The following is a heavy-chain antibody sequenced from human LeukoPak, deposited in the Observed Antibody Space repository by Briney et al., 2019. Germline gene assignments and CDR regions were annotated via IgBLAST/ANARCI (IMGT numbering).Heavy chain of an antibody. V-gene: IGHV1-3*03. CDR3: ARATGYSSSWYLPRVNREFDY. Sequence: GASVKVSCKPSGYTFTSYAMHWVRQAPGQRLEWMGWINAGNGNTKYSQEFQGRVTITRDTSASTAYMELSSLRSEDMAVYYCARATGYSSSWYLPRVNREFDYWGQGTLVTVSS. CDR2: INAGNGNT. CDR1: GYTFTSYA. D-gene: IGHD6-13*01. J-gene: IGHJ4*02.